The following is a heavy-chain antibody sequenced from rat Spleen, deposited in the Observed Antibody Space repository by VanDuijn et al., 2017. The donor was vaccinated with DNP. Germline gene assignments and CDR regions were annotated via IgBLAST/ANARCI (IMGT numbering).Heavy chain of an antibody. CDR2: ISNSGDNV. CDR1: GFIFSNYW. D-gene: IGHD1-11*01. V-gene: IGHV5-31*01. CDR3: GKDRSNGATHY. J-gene: IGHJ2*01. Sequence: EVQLVESGGGPVQPGRSLKLSCVASGFIFSNYWMTWIRQAPGKGLEWVASISNSGDNVYYSDSVKGRFTISRDNAENTVYLQMNSLRSEDTATYYCGKDRSNGATHYWGQGVMVTVSS.